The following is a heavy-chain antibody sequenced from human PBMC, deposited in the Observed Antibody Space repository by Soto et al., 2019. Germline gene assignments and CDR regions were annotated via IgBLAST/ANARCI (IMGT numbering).Heavy chain of an antibody. J-gene: IGHJ4*02. V-gene: IGHV4-59*12. CDR2: IYYSGST. D-gene: IGHD5-18*01. CDR3: ARESREYSYGFLFDY. Sequence: PSETLSLTCTVSGGSISSYYWSWIRQPPGKGLEWIGYIYYSGSTNYNPSLKSRVTISVDTSKNQFSLKLSSVTAADTAVYYCARESREYSYGFLFDYWGQGTLVTVSS. CDR1: GGSISSYY.